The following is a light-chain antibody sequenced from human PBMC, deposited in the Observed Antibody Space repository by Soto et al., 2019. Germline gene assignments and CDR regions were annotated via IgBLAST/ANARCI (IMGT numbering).Light chain of an antibody. J-gene: IGKJ2*01. Sequence: EIVMTQSPATLSVSPVERAALSCKAGQSVRSNLAWYQQKPGQAPRLLIYGASNRATGIPARFSGSGSGTEFTLTISSLQSEDFAVYYCQQYNDWPLYTFGQGTKVDIK. CDR1: QSVRSN. V-gene: IGKV3-15*01. CDR2: GAS. CDR3: QQYNDWPLYT.